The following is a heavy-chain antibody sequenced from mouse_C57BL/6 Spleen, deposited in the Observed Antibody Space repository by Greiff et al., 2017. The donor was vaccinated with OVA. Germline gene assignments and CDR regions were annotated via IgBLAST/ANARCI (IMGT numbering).Heavy chain of an antibody. CDR1: GFTFSDYG. D-gene: IGHD2-5*01. CDR2: ISSGSSTI. J-gene: IGHJ4*01. Sequence: EVKVVESGGGLVKPGGSLKLSCAASGFTFSDYGMHWVRQAPEKGLEWVAYISSGSSTIYYADTVKGRFTISRDNAKNTLFLQMTSLRSEDTAMYYCGGSNYGAMDYWGQGTSVTVSS. V-gene: IGHV5-17*01. CDR3: GGSNYGAMDY.